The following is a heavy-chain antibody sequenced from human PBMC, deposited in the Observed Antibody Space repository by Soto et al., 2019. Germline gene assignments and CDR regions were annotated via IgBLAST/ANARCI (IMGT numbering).Heavy chain of an antibody. D-gene: IGHD2-8*01. CDR2: IYSGGST. J-gene: IGHJ6*02. Sequence: GGSLRLSCAASGFTVSSNYMSWVRQAPGKGLEWVSVIYSGGSTYYADSVKGRFTISRDNSKNTLYLQMNSLRAEDTAVYYCARDLAMLTYYYCGMDVWGQGTTVTVSS. CDR1: GFTVSSNY. V-gene: IGHV3-66*01. CDR3: ARDLAMLTYYYCGMDV.